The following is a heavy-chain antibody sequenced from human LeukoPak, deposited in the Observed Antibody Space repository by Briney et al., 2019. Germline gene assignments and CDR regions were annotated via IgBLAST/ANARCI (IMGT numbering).Heavy chain of an antibody. D-gene: IGHD3-22*01. CDR3: ARVTYYYDSSGYNDAFDI. V-gene: IGHV5-51*01. Sequence: GESLKISCKGSGYSFTSYWIGWVRQMLGKGLEWMGIIYPGDSDTRYSPSFQGQVTISVDKSISTAYLQWSSLKASDTAMYYCARVTYYYDSSGYNDAFDIWGQGTMVTVSS. CDR2: IYPGDSDT. J-gene: IGHJ3*02. CDR1: GYSFTSYW.